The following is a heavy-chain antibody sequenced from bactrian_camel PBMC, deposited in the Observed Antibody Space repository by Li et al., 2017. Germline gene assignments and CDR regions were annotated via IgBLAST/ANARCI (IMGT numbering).Heavy chain of an antibody. J-gene: IGHJ4*01. Sequence: QVQLVESGGGSVQAGGSLRLTCEYSQSRYCMGWFRQGPGKEREGVASISGGGSTYVADSVKDRFTISRDKAENTVYLQMNSLRPEDTAMYYCVVRRMRECEGSWYRGGYTGQGTQVTVS. D-gene: IGHD6*01. CDR1: YSQSRYC. CDR2: SISGGGST. V-gene: IGHV3S1*01.